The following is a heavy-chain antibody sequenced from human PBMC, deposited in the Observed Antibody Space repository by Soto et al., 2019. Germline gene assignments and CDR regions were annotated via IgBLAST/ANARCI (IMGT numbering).Heavy chain of an antibody. V-gene: IGHV3-15*01. Sequence: GGSMRLSCAASGFPFSNAWMSWARQDQGKGLKWVGRIKSKSDRVTTDYAAPAKDIFTISRNDAKHTRYLQMNCLKTEDTAVYYCTTPAILMIVVAFDAYDIWGQGTKVPGSS. CDR3: TTPAILMIVVAFDAYDI. J-gene: IGHJ3*02. CDR2: IKSKSDRVTT. D-gene: IGHD3-22*01. CDR1: GFPFSNAW.